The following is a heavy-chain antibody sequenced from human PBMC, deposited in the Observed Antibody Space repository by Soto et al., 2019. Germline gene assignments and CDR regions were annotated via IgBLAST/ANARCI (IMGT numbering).Heavy chain of an antibody. CDR1: GLIFSDYH. J-gene: IGHJ6*02. D-gene: IGHD6-19*01. Sequence: EVQLVESGGGLVQPGGSLRLSCAASGLIFSDYHMDWVRQAPGTGLEWVGRIRRKANSYTTEYAASVKGRFTISRDDSKNSLYLQMNSLKSEDTDVYYCAMLGGWSGGSSDMDVWGQATTVTVSS. CDR3: AMLGGWSGGSSDMDV. V-gene: IGHV3-72*01. CDR2: IRRKANSYTT.